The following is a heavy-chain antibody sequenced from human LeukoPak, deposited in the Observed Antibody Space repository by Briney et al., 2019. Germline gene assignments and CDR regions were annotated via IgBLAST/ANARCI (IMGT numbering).Heavy chain of an antibody. CDR2: IYPRDSDT. CDR3: ARHVTTASAARGFDI. D-gene: IGHD1-14*01. V-gene: IGHV5-51*01. Sequence: GASLQISCKGSGYKFTSYWVAWVRQVPGKGLEWMGIIYPRDSDTIYSPSFQGQLPISADKSINTAYLQWSGLKASDTAVYYCARHVTTASAARGFDIWGQGTMVTVSS. J-gene: IGHJ3*02. CDR1: GYKFTSYW.